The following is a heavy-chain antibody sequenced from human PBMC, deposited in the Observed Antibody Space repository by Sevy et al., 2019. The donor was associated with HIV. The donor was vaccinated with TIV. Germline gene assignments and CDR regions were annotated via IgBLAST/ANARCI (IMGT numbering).Heavy chain of an antibody. CDR2: IRRNSHEPYGGTT. J-gene: IGHJ4*02. CDR3: TRPLATADTPEYFFDY. D-gene: IGHD5-12*01. Sequence: GGSLRLSCTSSGFTFGDYAMSWFRQAPGKGLEWVAFIRRNSHEPYGGTTEYAASVKGRFTISRDDSKSIAYLQMNSLKTEDTAIYYCTRPLATADTPEYFFDYWGQGILVTVSS. CDR1: GFTFGDYA. V-gene: IGHV3-49*03.